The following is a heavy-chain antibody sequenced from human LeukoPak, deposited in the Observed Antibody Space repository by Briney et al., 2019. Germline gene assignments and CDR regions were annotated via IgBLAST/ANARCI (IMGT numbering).Heavy chain of an antibody. J-gene: IGHJ5*02. CDR1: GCTFSSNA. CDR2: TIPIFGTA. V-gene: IGHV1-69*05. D-gene: IGHD3-10*01. Sequence: ASVKVSYKASGCTFSSNAIAWVRQAPGQGLEWMGGTIPIFGTANYAQKFQGRVTITTDESTSTAYMELSSLRSEGTAVYYCARFGGARGLDPWGQGTLVTVSS. CDR3: ARFGGARGLDP.